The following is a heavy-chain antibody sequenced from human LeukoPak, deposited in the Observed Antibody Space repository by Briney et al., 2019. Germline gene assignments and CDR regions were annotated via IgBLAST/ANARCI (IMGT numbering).Heavy chain of an antibody. J-gene: IGHJ4*02. CDR3: ARETSLSLRSFDY. V-gene: IGHV1-18*01. Sequence: ASVTVSCKASGYTFTSYGISWVREAPGQGLEWMGWISGYNGKTKYAQKLQGRVTMTTDTSTSTAYMELRSLRSDDTAVYYCARETSLSLRSFDYWGQGTLVTVSS. D-gene: IGHD4-17*01. CDR1: GYTFTSYG. CDR2: ISGYNGKT.